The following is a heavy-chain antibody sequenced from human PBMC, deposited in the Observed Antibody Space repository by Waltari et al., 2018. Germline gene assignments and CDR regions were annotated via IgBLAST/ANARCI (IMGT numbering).Heavy chain of an antibody. J-gene: IGHJ4*02. CDR2: IWYDGSNK. Sequence: QVQLVESGGGVVQPGRSLRLSCAASGFTFSSYGMHWVRQAPGKGLEWVAIIWYDGSNKYYADSVKGRFTISRDNSKNTLYLQMNSLRAEDTAVYYCARGGAKEALGDFLWGQGTLVTVSS. D-gene: IGHD3-10*01. V-gene: IGHV3-33*01. CDR3: ARGGAKEALGDFL. CDR1: GFTFSSYG.